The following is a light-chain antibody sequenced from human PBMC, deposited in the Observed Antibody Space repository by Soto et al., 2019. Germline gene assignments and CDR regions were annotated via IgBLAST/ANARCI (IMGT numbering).Light chain of an antibody. J-gene: IGKJ1*01. CDR2: AAS. V-gene: IGKV1-39*01. CDR3: QQSYSTPPT. CDR1: RSISSY. Sequence: DIQMTQSPSSLSASVGDRVTITCRASRSISSYLNWYQQKPGKAPKLLIYAASSLQSGVPSRFSGSGSGTDFTLTISSXQPEDFATYYCQQSYSTPPTFGQGTKVDIK.